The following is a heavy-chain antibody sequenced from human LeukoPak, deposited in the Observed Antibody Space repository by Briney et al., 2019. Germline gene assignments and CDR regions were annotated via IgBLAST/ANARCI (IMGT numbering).Heavy chain of an antibody. CDR1: GFTLSSYS. Sequence: PGGSLRLSCAASGFTLSSYSMNWVRQAPGKGLEWVSYISSSSSTIYYADSVKGRFTISRDNAKNSLYLQMNSLRAEDTAVYYCARDGGGTVTPGYYGMDVWGQGTTVTVSS. V-gene: IGHV3-48*01. CDR2: ISSSSSTI. J-gene: IGHJ6*02. CDR3: ARDGGGTVTPGYYGMDV. D-gene: IGHD4-4*01.